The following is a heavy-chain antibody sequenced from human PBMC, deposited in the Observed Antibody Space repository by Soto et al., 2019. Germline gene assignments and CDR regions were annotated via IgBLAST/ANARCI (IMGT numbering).Heavy chain of an antibody. Sequence: GGSLRLSCAASGFTFSNYGMHWVRQAPGKGLEWVAIIWHDGNNKYYADSVRGRFIISRDNSKNRLYLQMSSLRAEDTAVYYCASDLVGASDSYGLDVWGQGTPVTVSS. CDR2: IWHDGNNK. D-gene: IGHD1-26*01. CDR3: ASDLVGASDSYGLDV. J-gene: IGHJ6*02. CDR1: GFTFSNYG. V-gene: IGHV3-33*01.